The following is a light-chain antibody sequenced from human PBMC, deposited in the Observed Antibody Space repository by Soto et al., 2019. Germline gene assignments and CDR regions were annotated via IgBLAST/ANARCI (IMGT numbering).Light chain of an antibody. CDR3: QQYGSSPPYT. Sequence: ESVLTQSPGTLSLSPGERATLSCRASQSVSSSYLAWYQQKPGQAPRLLIYGASSRATGIPDRFSGSGSGTDFPLTISRLEPEDFAVYYCQQYGSSPPYTFGQGTKLEIK. CDR2: GAS. V-gene: IGKV3-20*01. CDR1: QSVSSSY. J-gene: IGKJ2*01.